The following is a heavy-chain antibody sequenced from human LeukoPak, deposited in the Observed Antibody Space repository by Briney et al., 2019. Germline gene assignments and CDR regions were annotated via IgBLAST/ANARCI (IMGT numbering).Heavy chain of an antibody. CDR1: GFTFSSYA. D-gene: IGHD6-19*01. Sequence: PGESLRLSCAASGFTFSSYAMSWVRQAPGKGLEWVSAISGSGGSTYYADSVKGRFTISRDNAKNSLYLQMNSLRAEDTAVYYCARDLYSSGWYSDYWGQGTLVTVSS. CDR3: ARDLYSSGWYSDY. J-gene: IGHJ4*02. V-gene: IGHV3-23*01. CDR2: ISGSGGST.